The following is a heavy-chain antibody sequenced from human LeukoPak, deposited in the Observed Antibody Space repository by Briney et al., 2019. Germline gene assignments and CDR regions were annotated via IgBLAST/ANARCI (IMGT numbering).Heavy chain of an antibody. Sequence: PGGSLRLSCAASGFTFSSYGMHWVRQAPGEGLEWVAVIWYDGSNKYYADSVKGRFTISRDNSKNTLYLQMNSLRAEDTAVYSCARDNSGSYYYFDYWGQGTLVTVSS. CDR1: GFTFSSYG. CDR3: ARDNSGSYYYFDY. CDR2: IWYDGSNK. V-gene: IGHV3-33*01. D-gene: IGHD1-26*01. J-gene: IGHJ4*02.